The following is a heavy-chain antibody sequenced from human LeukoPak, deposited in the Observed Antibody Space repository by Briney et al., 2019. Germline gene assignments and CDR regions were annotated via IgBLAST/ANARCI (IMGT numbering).Heavy chain of an antibody. D-gene: IGHD6-13*01. CDR3: ARGEQLVLDYYYYYYMDV. CDR1: GGSISSYY. Sequence: SETLSLTCTVSGGSISSYYWSGIRQPAGKGLEWIGRIHTSGSTNYNPSLKSRVTMSVDTSKNQFSLKLRSVTAADTAVYYCARGEQLVLDYYYYYYMDVWGKGTTVTVSS. CDR2: IHTSGST. J-gene: IGHJ6*03. V-gene: IGHV4-4*07.